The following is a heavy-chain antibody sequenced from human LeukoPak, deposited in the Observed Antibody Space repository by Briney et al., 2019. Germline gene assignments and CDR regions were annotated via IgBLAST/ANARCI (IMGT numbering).Heavy chain of an antibody. CDR3: AREGVGYCSGGSCYSPTFDY. CDR1: GFTFSSYS. D-gene: IGHD2-15*01. J-gene: IGHJ4*02. Sequence: GGSLRLSCAASGFTFSSYSMNWVRQAPGKGLEWVSSISSSSYIYYADSVKGRFTISRDNAKNSLYLQMNSLRAEDTAVYYCAREGVGYCSGGSCYSPTFDYWGQRTLVTVSS. CDR2: ISSSSYI. V-gene: IGHV3-21*01.